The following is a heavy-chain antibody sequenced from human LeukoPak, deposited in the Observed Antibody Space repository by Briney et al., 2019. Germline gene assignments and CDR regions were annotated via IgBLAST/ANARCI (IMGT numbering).Heavy chain of an antibody. V-gene: IGHV4-34*01. J-gene: IGHJ4*02. CDR3: ARVDYYDSSGPDY. D-gene: IGHD3-22*01. CDR1: GGSISSYY. CDR2: INHSGST. Sequence: PSETLSLTCTVSGGSISSYYWSWIRQPPGKGLEWIGEINHSGSTNYNPSLKSRVTISVDTSKNQFSLKLSSVTAADTAVYYCARVDYYDSSGPDYWGQGTLVTVSS.